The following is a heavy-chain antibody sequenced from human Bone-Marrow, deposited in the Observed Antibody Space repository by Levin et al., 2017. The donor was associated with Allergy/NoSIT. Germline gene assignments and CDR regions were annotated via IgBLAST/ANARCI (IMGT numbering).Heavy chain of an antibody. Sequence: GESLKISCTASGFTFSSYAMGWVRQTPGKGLERVSAVSGSGGSTFYADSVKGRFTISRDNSKNTLYLQMNSLRDEDTAVYYCAKKTNYDITDYLDYWGQGTLVTVSS. V-gene: IGHV3-23*01. D-gene: IGHD3-9*01. CDR1: GFTFSSYA. CDR3: AKKTNYDITDYLDY. J-gene: IGHJ4*02. CDR2: VSGSGGST.